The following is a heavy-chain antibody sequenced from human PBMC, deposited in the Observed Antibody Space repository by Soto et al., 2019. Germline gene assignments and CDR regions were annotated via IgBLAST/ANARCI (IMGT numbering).Heavy chain of an antibody. CDR2: ISGSGGST. CDR1: GFTFSSYA. Sequence: EVQLLESGGGLVQPGGSLRLSCAASGFTFSSYAMSWVRQAPGKGLEWVSAISGSGGSTYYADSVKGRFTISRDNSKNTLYLQMNSLRAEDTAVYYCAKDSWKLVATISPTFFDYWGQGTLVTVSS. V-gene: IGHV3-23*01. D-gene: IGHD5-12*01. J-gene: IGHJ4*02. CDR3: AKDSWKLVATISPTFFDY.